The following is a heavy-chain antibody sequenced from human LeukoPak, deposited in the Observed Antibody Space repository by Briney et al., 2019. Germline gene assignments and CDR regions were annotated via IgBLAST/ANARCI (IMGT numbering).Heavy chain of an antibody. CDR1: GGSISSSSYY. V-gene: IGHV4-39*01. CDR3: ARIGLGSSEDY. J-gene: IGHJ4*02. CDR2: IYYSGST. D-gene: IGHD2-2*01. Sequence: SETLSLTCTVSGGSISSSSYYWGWIRQPPGKGLEWIGSIYYSGSTHYNPSLKSRVTISVDTSKNQFSLKLSSVTAADTAVYYCARIGLGSSEDYWGQGTLVTVSS.